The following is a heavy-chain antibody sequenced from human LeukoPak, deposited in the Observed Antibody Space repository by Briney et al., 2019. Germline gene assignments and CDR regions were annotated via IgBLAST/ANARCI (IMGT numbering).Heavy chain of an antibody. CDR3: ARDPKGAPGDTSFSNYFDY. D-gene: IGHD2-2*01. CDR2: ISYDGSNK. CDR1: GFTFSSYA. Sequence: SGGSLRLSCAASGFTFSSYAMHWVRQAPGKGLEWVAVISYDGSNKYYADSVKGRFTISRDNSKNTLYLQMNSPRAEDTAVYYCARDPKGAPGDTSFSNYFDYWGQGTLVTVSS. J-gene: IGHJ4*02. V-gene: IGHV3-30-3*01.